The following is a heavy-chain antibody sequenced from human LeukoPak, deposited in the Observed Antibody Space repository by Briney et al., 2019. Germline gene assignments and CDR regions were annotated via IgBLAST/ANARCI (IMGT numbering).Heavy chain of an antibody. J-gene: IGHJ3*01. D-gene: IGHD1-14*01. Sequence: GGSLRLSCAGSGFTFSAYGMHWVRQAPGKGLEWVAVVWYDGSNKFYVESVKGRFSASRDNSKNTLYLQMNSLRAEDTAVYYCARDLNLPDALGLWGQGTMVTVSS. CDR2: VWYDGSNK. CDR3: ARDLNLPDALGL. V-gene: IGHV3-33*01. CDR1: GFTFSAYG.